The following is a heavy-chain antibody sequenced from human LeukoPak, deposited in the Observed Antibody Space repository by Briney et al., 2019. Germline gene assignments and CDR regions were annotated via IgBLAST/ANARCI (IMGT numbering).Heavy chain of an antibody. CDR1: GGAFSDYA. Sequence: ASVKVSCKASGGAFSDYAFSWVQQSPGQGLEWMGGIIPILGSANYAQKFQGRVTITADESTSTAYMELSSLISEDTAVYYCARGPFYFATRDYYHYYHQMDVWGKGTTVTVSS. J-gene: IGHJ6*03. D-gene: IGHD1-26*01. CDR3: ARGPFYFATRDYYHYYHQMDV. CDR2: IIPILGSA. V-gene: IGHV1-69*13.